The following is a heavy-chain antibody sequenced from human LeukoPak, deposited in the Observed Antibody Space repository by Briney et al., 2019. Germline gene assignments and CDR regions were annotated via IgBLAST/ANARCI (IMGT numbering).Heavy chain of an antibody. CDR1: GFTFSSYA. CDR2: ISYDGSNK. Sequence: GGTLRLSCAASGFTFSSYAMHWVRQAPGKGLEWVALISYDGSNKYYADSVKGRFSISRDNSKNTLYLQMNSLRAEDTAVYYCAKVGLTVTTILDYFDYWGQGTLVTVSS. CDR3: AKVGLTVTTILDYFDY. D-gene: IGHD4-11*01. V-gene: IGHV3-30*18. J-gene: IGHJ4*02.